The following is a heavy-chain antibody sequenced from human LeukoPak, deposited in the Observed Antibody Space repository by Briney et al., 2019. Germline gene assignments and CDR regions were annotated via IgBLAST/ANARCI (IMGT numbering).Heavy chain of an antibody. Sequence: SETLSLTCTVSGGSISSSSYYWGWIRQPPGKGLEWIGSIYYSGSTFYNPSLKSRVTISVDTSKSQFSLKLSSVTAVDTAVYYCATDRGRIVGATVDYWGQGTLVTVSS. CDR2: IYYSGST. J-gene: IGHJ4*02. CDR3: ATDRGRIVGATVDY. CDR1: GGSISSSSYY. D-gene: IGHD1-26*01. V-gene: IGHV4-39*07.